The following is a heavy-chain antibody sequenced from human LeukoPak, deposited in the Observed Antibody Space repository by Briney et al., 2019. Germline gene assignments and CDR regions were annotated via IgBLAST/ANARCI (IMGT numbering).Heavy chain of an antibody. V-gene: IGHV3-11*06. CDR2: IGISSGNT. Sequence: GGSLRLSCAASGFPFSEYSMNWVRQAPGKGLEWISYIGISSGNTKYADSVKGRFTVSGDNARNSLYLQMDSLRVEDTAVYYCARDHNYAFDNWGQGTLVTVSS. D-gene: IGHD1-1*01. CDR1: GFPFSEYS. J-gene: IGHJ4*02. CDR3: ARDHNYAFDN.